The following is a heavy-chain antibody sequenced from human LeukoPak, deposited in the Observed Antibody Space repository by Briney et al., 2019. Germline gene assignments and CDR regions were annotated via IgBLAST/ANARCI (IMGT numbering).Heavy chain of an antibody. J-gene: IGHJ5*02. CDR3: ARGGRVADPLNWFDP. D-gene: IGHD2-15*01. CDR1: GGSISSYY. V-gene: IGHV4-59*01. Sequence: PSETLSLTCTVSGGSISSYYWSWIRQPPGKGLEWIGYIYYSGSTNYNPSLKGRVTISVDTSKNQFSLKLSSVTAADTAVYYCARGGRVADPLNWFDPWGQGTLVTVSS. CDR2: IYYSGST.